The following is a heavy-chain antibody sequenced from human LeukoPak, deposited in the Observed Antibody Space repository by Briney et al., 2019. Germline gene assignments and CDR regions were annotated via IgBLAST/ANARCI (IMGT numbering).Heavy chain of an antibody. CDR3: ARDSSNGYSRLFRVY. CDR2: IKQDGSEK. V-gene: IGHV3-7*01. CDR1: GFTFSSYW. D-gene: IGHD5-18*01. Sequence: GGSLRLSCAASGFTFSSYWMSWVRQAPGKGLEWVANIKQDGSEKYYVDSVKGRFTISRDNAKNSLYLQMNSLRAEDTAVYYCARDSSNGYSRLFRVYWGQGTLVTVSS. J-gene: IGHJ4*02.